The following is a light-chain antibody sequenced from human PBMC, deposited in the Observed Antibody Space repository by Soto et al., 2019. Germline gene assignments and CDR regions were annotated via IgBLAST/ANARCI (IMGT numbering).Light chain of an antibody. Sequence: EIVLTQSPGNLSLSPVERATLSCRASQSVSSSYLAWYQQKPGQAPRLLIWNASNRINGVPDRFSGSGSGTDFTLTISSLEPEDFAVYYCQQRSNWPPVTFGPGTKVDIK. CDR2: NAS. J-gene: IGKJ3*01. V-gene: IGKV3D-20*02. CDR3: QQRSNWPPVT. CDR1: QSVSSSY.